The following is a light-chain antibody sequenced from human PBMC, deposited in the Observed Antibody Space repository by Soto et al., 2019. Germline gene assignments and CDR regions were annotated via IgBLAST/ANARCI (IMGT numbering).Light chain of an antibody. CDR1: SSDVGGYNY. CDR2: DVS. CDR3: SSHTSSSTLYV. V-gene: IGLV2-14*01. Sequence: QSALTQPASVSGSPGQSITISCNGTSSDVGGYNYVSWYQQHPGKAPKLMIYDVSNRPSGTSNRFSGSKSGNTASLTISGLQAEDEADFYCSSHTSSSTLYVFGTGTKLTVL. J-gene: IGLJ1*01.